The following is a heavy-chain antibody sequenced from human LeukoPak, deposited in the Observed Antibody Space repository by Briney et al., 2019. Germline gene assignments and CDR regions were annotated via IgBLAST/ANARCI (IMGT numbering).Heavy chain of an antibody. D-gene: IGHD3-16*01. CDR1: GYSISSAYY. CDR2: IYHSGST. J-gene: IGHJ5*02. CDR3: ARGFVDH. Sequence: SETLSLTCSVSGYSISSAYYWGWIRQPPGKGLEWIGEIYHSGSTNYNPSLKSRVTILLNKSKNQFSPKLSSVTAADTAVYYCARGFVDHWGQGTLVTVSS. V-gene: IGHV4-38-2*02.